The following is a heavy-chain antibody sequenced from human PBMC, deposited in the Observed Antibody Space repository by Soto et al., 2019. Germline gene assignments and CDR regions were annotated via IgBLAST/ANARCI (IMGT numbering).Heavy chain of an antibody. CDR2: ITSDTKTI. D-gene: IGHD6-25*01. CDR1: GFTFSVYS. V-gene: IGHV3-48*02. Sequence: EVQLVESGGALVQREGSLRLSCVASGFTFSVYSMNWVRQAPGKGLEWFSYITSDTKTIKYADSVKGRFTISRDNAKNSVYLQMNSLRDEDTAVYYCARSAEGHFDYWGQGTVVTVSS. J-gene: IGHJ4*02. CDR3: ARSAEGHFDY.